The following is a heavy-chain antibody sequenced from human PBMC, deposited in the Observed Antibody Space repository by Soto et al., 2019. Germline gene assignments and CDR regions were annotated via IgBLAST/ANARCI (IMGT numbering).Heavy chain of an antibody. CDR1: GDSVNSGAHY. CDR2: ISSSGTT. Sequence: QVQLQESGPGLVKPSETLSLTCIVSGDSVNSGAHYWSWIRQSPGTGLEWIGYISSSGTTTSSPSLRSRIIISSDTSRNLLRLRLTSVTAADTAIYYCARVKWRYGTYSSWFCPWGQGTLVTVSS. CDR3: ARVKWRYGTYSSWFCP. V-gene: IGHV4-61*08. D-gene: IGHD2-15*01. J-gene: IGHJ5*02.